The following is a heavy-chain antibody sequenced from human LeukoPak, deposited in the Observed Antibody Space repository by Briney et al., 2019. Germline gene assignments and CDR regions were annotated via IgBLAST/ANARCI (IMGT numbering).Heavy chain of an antibody. Sequence: GGSLRLSCAASGFSFTTYAMSWVRQAPGKGLEWLSTVSDSGAETYYADSVKGRFTISRDNSWNTVYLQMHSLRADDTAVYYCAKSHSVAQRGYYDYWGQGTLVTVSS. CDR3: AKSHSVAQRGYYDY. V-gene: IGHV3-23*01. CDR1: GFSFTTYA. D-gene: IGHD4-23*01. J-gene: IGHJ4*02. CDR2: VSDSGAET.